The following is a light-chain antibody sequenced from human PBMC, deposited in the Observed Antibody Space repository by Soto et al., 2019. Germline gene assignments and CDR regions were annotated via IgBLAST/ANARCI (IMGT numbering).Light chain of an antibody. CDR3: QQYNSYSGT. CDR2: DAS. J-gene: IGKJ1*01. CDR1: QSISSW. Sequence: IQMTQSPSTLSASLGDRVTITCRASQSISSWLAWYQQKPGKAPKLLIYDASSLESGVPSRFRGSGSGTEFTLTISSLQPDDFETYYCQQYNSYSGTFGQGTKVDIK. V-gene: IGKV1-5*01.